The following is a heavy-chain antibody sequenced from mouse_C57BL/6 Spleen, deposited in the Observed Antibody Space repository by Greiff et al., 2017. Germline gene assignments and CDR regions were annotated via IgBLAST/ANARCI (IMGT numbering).Heavy chain of an antibody. V-gene: IGHV5-6*01. D-gene: IGHD2-4*01. J-gene: IGHJ1*03. Sequence: EVQLVESGGDLVKPGGSLKLSCAASGFTFSSYGMSWVRQTPDKRLEWVATISSGGSYTYYPDSVKGRFTISRDNAKNTLYLQMRSLKSEDTAMYYCARESYDYDWYFDVWGTGTTVTVSS. CDR2: ISSGGSYT. CDR1: GFTFSSYG. CDR3: ARESYDYDWYFDV.